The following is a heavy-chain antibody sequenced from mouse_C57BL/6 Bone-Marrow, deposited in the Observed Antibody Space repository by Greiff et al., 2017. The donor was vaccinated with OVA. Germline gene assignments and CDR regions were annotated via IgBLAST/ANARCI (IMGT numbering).Heavy chain of an antibody. J-gene: IGHJ2*01. CDR2: IDPSDSYT. CDR3: ARGLRNY. D-gene: IGHD1-1*01. CDR1: GYTFTSYW. V-gene: IGHV1-50*01. Sequence: QVQLQQPGAELVKPGASVKLSCKASGYTFTSYWMQWVKQRPGQGLEWIGEIDPSDSYTNYNQKFKGKATLTVDTSSSTAYMQLSSLTSEDSAVYYCARGLRNYWGKGTTLTVSS.